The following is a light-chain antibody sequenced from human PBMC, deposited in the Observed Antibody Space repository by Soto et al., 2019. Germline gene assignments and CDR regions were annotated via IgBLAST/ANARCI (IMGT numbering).Light chain of an antibody. Sequence: EIVLTQSPGTLSLSPGERATLSCRASQSVSNSYLAWYQQKPGQAPRLLIYGASSRATGIPDRFSGSGSGTDFSLTISRLEPEDFAVYFCQQYGSSPITFGQGTRLEIK. J-gene: IGKJ5*01. V-gene: IGKV3-20*01. CDR3: QQYGSSPIT. CDR2: GAS. CDR1: QSVSNSY.